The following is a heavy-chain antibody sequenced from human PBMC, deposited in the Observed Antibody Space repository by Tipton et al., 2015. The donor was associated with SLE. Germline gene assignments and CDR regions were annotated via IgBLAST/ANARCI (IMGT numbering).Heavy chain of an antibody. Sequence: TLSLTCTVSGGSISSGGYYWSWIRQHPGKGLEWIGYIYNSGNTNYNPSLRSRVTISVDTSRNQFSLKLTSVTAADSALYYCARGMLTWRGAIIGVDVWGPGTTVNVSS. CDR2: IYNSGNT. V-gene: IGHV4-31*03. CDR1: GGSISSGGYY. D-gene: IGHD2-8*01. CDR3: ARGMLTWRGAIIGVDV. J-gene: IGHJ6*02.